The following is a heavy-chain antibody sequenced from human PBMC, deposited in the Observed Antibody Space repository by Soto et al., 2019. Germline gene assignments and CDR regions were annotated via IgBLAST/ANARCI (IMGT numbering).Heavy chain of an antibody. CDR1: GGSISSSSYY. D-gene: IGHD3-10*01. V-gene: IGHV4-39*01. J-gene: IGHJ4*02. CDR2: IYYSGST. CDR3: ARQTYYGSGSYSKNFDY. Sequence: SETLSLTCTVSGGSISSSSYYWGWIRQPPGKGLEWIGSIYYSGSTNYNPSLKSRVTISVDTSKNQFSLKLSSVTAADTAVYYCARQTYYGSGSYSKNFDYWGQGTLVTVSS.